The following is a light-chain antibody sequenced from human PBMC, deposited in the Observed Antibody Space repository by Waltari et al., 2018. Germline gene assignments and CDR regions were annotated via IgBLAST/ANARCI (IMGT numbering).Light chain of an antibody. CDR1: QSVSRA. CDR2: GAS. Sequence: EIVLTQSPGSLSSSPGERVTLSCRASQSVSRALALYQHKPGQAPRLLIFGASNRATGIPDRFSGRGSETDFSLTISRLEPEDFAVYYCQHYVRLPATFGRGTKVEIK. CDR3: QHYVRLPAT. J-gene: IGKJ1*01. V-gene: IGKV3-20*01.